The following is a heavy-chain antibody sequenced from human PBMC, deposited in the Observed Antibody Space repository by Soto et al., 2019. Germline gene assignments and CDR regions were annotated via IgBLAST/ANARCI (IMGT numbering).Heavy chain of an antibody. CDR1: GGSFSGYY. CDR2: INHSGST. CDR3: ARGTRGWYAYYYYGMDV. D-gene: IGHD6-19*01. Sequence: SETLSLTCAVYGGSFSGYYWSWIRQPPGKGLEWIGEINHSGSTNYNPSLKSRVTISVDTSKNQFSLKLSSVTAADTAVYYCARGTRGWYAYYYYGMDVWGQGTTVTVSS. J-gene: IGHJ6*02. V-gene: IGHV4-34*01.